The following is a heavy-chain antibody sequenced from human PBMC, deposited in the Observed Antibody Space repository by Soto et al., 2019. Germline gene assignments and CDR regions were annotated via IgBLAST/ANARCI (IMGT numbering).Heavy chain of an antibody. CDR3: ARGRPDGSGNRNFDY. V-gene: IGHV4-30-4*01. CDR2: IYHDGAT. CDR1: GGSISSGDYY. Sequence: QVRLQESGPGLVNASQTLSLTCSVSGGSISSGDYYWTWIRQAPGKGLEWIGYIYHDGATYYNPSLRSRLAISLDMPKNQFSLSLSSFTAADTAVYFCARGRPDGSGNRNFDYWGLGTLVSVSP. D-gene: IGHD3-10*01. J-gene: IGHJ4*02.